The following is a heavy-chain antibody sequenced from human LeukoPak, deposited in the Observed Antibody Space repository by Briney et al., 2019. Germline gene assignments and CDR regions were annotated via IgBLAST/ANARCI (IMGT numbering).Heavy chain of an antibody. V-gene: IGHV3-30*02. J-gene: IGHJ4*02. D-gene: IGHD2-2*01. Sequence: PGGSLRLSCAASGFTFSSYAMSWVRQAPGKGLEWVAFIRYDGSNKYYADSVKGRFTISRDNSKNTLYLQMNSLRAEDTAVYYGIVVVPAAPRWGQGTLVTVSS. CDR3: IVVVPAAPR. CDR2: IRYDGSNK. CDR1: GFTFSSYA.